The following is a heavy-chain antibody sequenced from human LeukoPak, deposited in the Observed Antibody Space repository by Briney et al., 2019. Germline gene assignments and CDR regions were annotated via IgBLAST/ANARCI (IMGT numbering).Heavy chain of an antibody. J-gene: IGHJ4*02. V-gene: IGHV3-48*04. CDR3: ARGRLRLPFDY. D-gene: IGHD5-12*01. Sequence: GGSLRLSCAASGFTFSRYSMNWVRQAPGKGLEWVSYISTSSYTIYYADSVKGRFTVSRDNAKNSLYLQMNSLRAEDTAVYYCARGRLRLPFDYWGQGTLVTVSS. CDR2: ISTSSYTI. CDR1: GFTFSRYS.